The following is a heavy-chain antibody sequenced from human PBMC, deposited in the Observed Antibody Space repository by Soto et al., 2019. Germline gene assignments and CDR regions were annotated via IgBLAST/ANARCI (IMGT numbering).Heavy chain of an antibody. CDR1: GGSISSSSYY. J-gene: IGHJ4*02. V-gene: IGHV4-39*01. D-gene: IGHD3-22*01. Sequence: QLQLQESGPGLVKPSETLSLTCTVSGGSISSSSYYWGWIRQPPGKGLEWIGSIYYSGSTYYNPSLKSRVPISVDTSKNQFSLKLSSVNAADTAVYYCARQSYDSSSYYYVYFDYWGQGTLVTVSS. CDR3: ARQSYDSSSYYYVYFDY. CDR2: IYYSGST.